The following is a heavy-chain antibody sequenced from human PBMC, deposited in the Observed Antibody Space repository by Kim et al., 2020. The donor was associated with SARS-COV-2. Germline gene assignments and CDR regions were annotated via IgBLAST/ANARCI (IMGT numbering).Heavy chain of an antibody. J-gene: IGHJ4*01. V-gene: IGHV3-33*01. CDR3: ARHSIIVAGTGPWGLDY. CDR2: IRHDGSGK. D-gene: IGHD1-26*01. Sequence: GGSLRLSCAASGFTFSNFGMNWVRQAPGKGLEWVAAIRHDGSGKFYVDSVKGRFTISKDNSNNSLHLQMNSLTADDTAVYYCARHSIIVAGTGPWGLDY. CDR1: GFTFSNFG.